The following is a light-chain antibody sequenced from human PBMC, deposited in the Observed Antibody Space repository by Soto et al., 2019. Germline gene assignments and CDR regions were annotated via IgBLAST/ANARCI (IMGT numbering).Light chain of an antibody. CDR3: QQAKNLPLS. J-gene: IGKJ4*01. V-gene: IGKV1-12*01. CDR2: TVS. Sequence: DIHMTQSPSSVSASVGDRVTITCRASQGISSWLAWYQQKPGKAPKLLIYTVSSLQSGVPSTFSGSVSGTDFTLTITSLQHEDFAIYHCQQAKNLPLSFRGGTKVEIK. CDR1: QGISSW.